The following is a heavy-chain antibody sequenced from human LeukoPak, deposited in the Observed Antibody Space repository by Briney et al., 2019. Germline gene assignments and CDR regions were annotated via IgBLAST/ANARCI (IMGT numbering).Heavy chain of an antibody. CDR2: ISSSGSTI. D-gene: IGHD5-12*01. CDR3: AGSLRSYYYYGMDV. CDR1: GFTFSDYY. V-gene: IGHV3-11*01. Sequence: PGGSLRLSCAASGFTFSDYYMSWIRQAPGKGLEWVSYISSSGSTIYYADSVKGRFTISRDNAKNSLHLQMNSLRAEDTAVYYCAGSLRSYYYYGMDVWGQGTTVTVSS. J-gene: IGHJ6*02.